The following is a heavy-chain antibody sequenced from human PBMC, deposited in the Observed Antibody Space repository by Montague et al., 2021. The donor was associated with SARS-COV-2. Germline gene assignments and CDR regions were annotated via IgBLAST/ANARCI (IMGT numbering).Heavy chain of an antibody. CDR1: GFSLSTSGMC. V-gene: IGHV2-70*01. J-gene: IGHJ6*02. Sequence: PALGKSTQTLTLTCTFSGFSLSTSGMCVSWIRQPPGKALEWLALIDWXDDKYYSTSLKTRLTISKDTSKNQVVLTMTNMDPVDTATYYCARINSDPLDYYYYGMDVWGQGTTVTVSS. CDR3: ARINSDPLDYYYYGMDV. CDR2: IDWXDDK. D-gene: IGHD1-1*01.